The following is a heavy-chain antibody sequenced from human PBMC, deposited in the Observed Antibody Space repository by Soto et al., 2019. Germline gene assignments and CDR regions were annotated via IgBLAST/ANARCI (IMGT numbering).Heavy chain of an antibody. D-gene: IGHD6-13*01. V-gene: IGHV1-24*01. Sequence: GASVKVSCKVSGYTLTELSMQWVRQAPGKGLEWMGGFDPEDGETIYAQKFQGRVTMTEDTSTDTAYMELSSLRSEDTAVYYCAARFQYSSSWYYFDYWGQGTLVTVSS. CDR3: AARFQYSSSWYYFDY. CDR2: FDPEDGET. CDR1: GYTLTELS. J-gene: IGHJ4*02.